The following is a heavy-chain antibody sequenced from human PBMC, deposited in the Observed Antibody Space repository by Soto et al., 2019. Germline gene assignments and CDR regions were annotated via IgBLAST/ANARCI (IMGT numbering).Heavy chain of an antibody. CDR1: GGSVSSGSYS. CDR3: ARAVLPATAPFDY. CDR2: IYHSGST. V-gene: IGHV4-61*01. Sequence: SETLSLTCTVSGGSVSSGSYSWSWNRQPPGEGLEWIGYIYHSGSTYYNPSLKSRVTISVDTSKNQFSLKLSSVTAADTAVYYCARAVLPATAPFDYWGQGTLVTVSS. J-gene: IGHJ4*02. D-gene: IGHD2-2*01.